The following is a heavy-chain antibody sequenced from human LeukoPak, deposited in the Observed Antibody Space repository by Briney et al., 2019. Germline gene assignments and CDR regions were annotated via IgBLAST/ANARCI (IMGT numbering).Heavy chain of an antibody. CDR3: ARLRIPAARYYYDSREPPDY. V-gene: IGHV4-61*09. Sequence: SETLSLTCTVSGGSISSGSYYWSWIRQPAGKGLEWIGHIYTSGSTNYNPSLKSRVTISVDTSKNQFSLKLSSVTAADTAVYYCARLRIPAARYYYDSREPPDYWGQGTLVTVSS. J-gene: IGHJ4*02. D-gene: IGHD3-22*01. CDR2: IYTSGST. CDR1: GGSISSGSYY.